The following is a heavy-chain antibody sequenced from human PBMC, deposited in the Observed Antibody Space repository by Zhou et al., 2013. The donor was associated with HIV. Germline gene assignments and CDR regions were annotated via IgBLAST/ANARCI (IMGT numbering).Heavy chain of an antibody. Sequence: QVQLVQSGAEVKKPGASVKVSCKASGYTFTNYDINWVRQATGQGLEWMGWMNPRSGNTGYAQKFQGRVTITRDTSASTAYMELSSLRSEDTAVYYCARDSSSSCFDYWGQGTLVTVSS. CDR1: GYTFTNYD. D-gene: IGHD6-6*01. J-gene: IGHJ4*02. CDR2: MNPRSGNT. CDR3: ARDSSSSCFDY. V-gene: IGHV1-8*03.